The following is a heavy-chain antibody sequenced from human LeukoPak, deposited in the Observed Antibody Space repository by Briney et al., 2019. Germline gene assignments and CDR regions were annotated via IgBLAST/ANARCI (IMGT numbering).Heavy chain of an antibody. J-gene: IGHJ3*02. CDR3: ARYVRDASLDHALDI. CDR2: IYYSGST. V-gene: IGHV4-59*08. CDR1: GGSISSSY. D-gene: IGHD5-24*01. Sequence: SEPLSLTCTVSGGSISSSYWSWIRQPPGKGLEWIGYIYYSGSTNYNPSLKGRVTISVDTSKNQFSLKLNSVTAAGTAVYYCARYVRDASLDHALDIWGQGTVVTVSS.